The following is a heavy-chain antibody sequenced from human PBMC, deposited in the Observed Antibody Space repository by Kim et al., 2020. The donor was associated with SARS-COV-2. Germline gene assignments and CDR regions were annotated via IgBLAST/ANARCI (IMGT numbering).Heavy chain of an antibody. CDR3: TRDEGETVTTYRFDY. CDR2: VKGDGRAT. V-gene: IGHV3-7*01. D-gene: IGHD4-17*01. J-gene: IGHJ4*02. CDR1: GFRFTSYW. Sequence: GGSLRLSCAASGFRFTSYWMSWVRQVPGKGLEWVGNVKGDGRATNYVDSVKGRFTISRDNANNLLYLQMNSLRADDTGVYYCTRDEGETVTTYRFDYWGQGTLVTVSS.